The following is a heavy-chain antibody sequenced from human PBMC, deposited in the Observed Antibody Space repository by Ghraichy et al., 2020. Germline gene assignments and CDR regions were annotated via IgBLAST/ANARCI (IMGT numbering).Heavy chain of an antibody. CDR1: GFTFSSYA. CDR2: ISYDGSNK. V-gene: IGHV3-30-3*01. Sequence: GSLRLSCAASGFTFSSYAMYWVRQAPGKGLEWVAVISYDGSNKYYADSVKGRFTISRDNSKNTLYLQMNSLRAEDTAVYYCASDGYYYDSSGYSDYWGQGTLVTVSS. J-gene: IGHJ4*02. D-gene: IGHD3-22*01. CDR3: ASDGYYYDSSGYSDY.